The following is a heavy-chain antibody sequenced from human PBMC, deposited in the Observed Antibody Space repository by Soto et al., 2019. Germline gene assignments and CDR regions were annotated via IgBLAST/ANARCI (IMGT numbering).Heavy chain of an antibody. CDR2: INPSGGST. CDR3: ARERHYGGNPLGGPPYYYYGMDV. Sequence: ASVKVSCKSSGYTFTSYYMHWVRQAPGQGLEWMGIINPSGGSTSYAQKFQGRVTMTRDTSTSTAYMELSSLRSEDTAVYYCARERHYGGNPLGGPPYYYYGMDVWGQGTTVTVS. D-gene: IGHD4-17*01. CDR1: GYTFTSYY. J-gene: IGHJ6*02. V-gene: IGHV1-46*01.